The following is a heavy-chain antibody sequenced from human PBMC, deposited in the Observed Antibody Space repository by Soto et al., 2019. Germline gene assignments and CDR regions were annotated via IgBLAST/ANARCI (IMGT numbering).Heavy chain of an antibody. CDR1: GFTVSSNY. D-gene: IGHD3-16*01. J-gene: IGHJ6*02. V-gene: IGHV3-66*01. CDR3: ARDPLDHTFGGVFMRGMDV. Sequence: EVQLVESGGGLVQPGGSLRLSCAASGFTVSSNYMSWVRQAPGKGLEWVSVIYSGGSTYYAGSVKGRFTISRDNSKNTLYLQMNSLRAEDTAVYYCARDPLDHTFGGVFMRGMDVWGQGTTVTVSS. CDR2: IYSGGST.